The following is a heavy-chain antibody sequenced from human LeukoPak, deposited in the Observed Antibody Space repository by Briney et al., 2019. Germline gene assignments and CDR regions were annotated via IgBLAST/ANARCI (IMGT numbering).Heavy chain of an antibody. CDR2: IRYDGSNK. CDR3: AKDAPIVVVPAATGIDAFDI. V-gene: IGHV3-30*02. Sequence: GGSLRLSCAASGLTFSSYGMHWVRQAPGKGLEWVAFIRYDGSNKYYADSVKGRFTISRDNSKNTLYLQMNSLRAEDTAVYYCAKDAPIVVVPAATGIDAFDIWGQGTMVTVSS. J-gene: IGHJ3*02. D-gene: IGHD2-2*01. CDR1: GLTFSSYG.